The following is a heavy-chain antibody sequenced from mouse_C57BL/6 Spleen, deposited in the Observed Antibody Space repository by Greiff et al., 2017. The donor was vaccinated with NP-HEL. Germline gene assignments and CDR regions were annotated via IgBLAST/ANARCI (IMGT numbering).Heavy chain of an antibody. CDR1: GYTFTDYE. V-gene: IGHV1-15*01. CDR3: TREGGTGTAY. D-gene: IGHD4-1*01. J-gene: IGHJ3*01. CDR2: IDPETGGT. Sequence: QVQLQQSGAELVRPGASVTLSCKASGYTFTDYEMHWVKQTPVHGLEWIGAIDPETGGTAYNQKFKGKAILTADKSSSTAYMELRSLTSEDSAVYYCTREGGTGTAYWGQGTLVTVSA.